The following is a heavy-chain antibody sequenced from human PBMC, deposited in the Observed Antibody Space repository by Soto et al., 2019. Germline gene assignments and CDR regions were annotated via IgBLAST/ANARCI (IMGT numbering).Heavy chain of an antibody. CDR2: ISSSSSYI. CDR1: GFTFSSYS. CDR3: AGGSINSYAFGMDV. D-gene: IGHD6-6*01. V-gene: IGHV3-21*04. J-gene: IGHJ6*02. Sequence: EVQLVESGGGLVKPGGSLRLSCAASGFTFSSYSMNWVRQAPGKGLEWVSSISSSSSYIYYTDSVKGRFTISRDNAKNSLYLQMDSLRDEDTAVYQCAGGSINSYAFGMDVWGQGTTVTVSS.